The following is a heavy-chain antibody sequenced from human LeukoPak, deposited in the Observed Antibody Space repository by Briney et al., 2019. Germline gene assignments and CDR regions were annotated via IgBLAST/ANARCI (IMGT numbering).Heavy chain of an antibody. CDR3: AKVRDRLSSFYPAA. V-gene: IGHV1-2*02. CDR1: GYSFTDYY. J-gene: IGHJ4*02. Sequence: ASVKVSCKASGYSFTDYYIHWVRQAPGQGLEWMGWINPHSGGRNLAQKFQGRVTMTRDTSITTAYLELSGLTSDDTAMYYCAKVRDRLSSFYPAAWGQGTLVSVSS. CDR2: INPHSGGR. D-gene: IGHD6-13*01.